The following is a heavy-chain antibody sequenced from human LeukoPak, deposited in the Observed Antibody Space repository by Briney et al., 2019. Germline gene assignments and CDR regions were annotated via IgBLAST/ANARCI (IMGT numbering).Heavy chain of an antibody. D-gene: IGHD3-16*02. CDR3: ATEPSPYHYVWGSYRSNWFDR. Sequence: ASVKVSCTASGYTFTSYGISRVRQAPGQGLEWMGWISAYNGNTNYAQKLQVRVTMTTDTSTSTAYMELRSLRSDDTAVYYCATEPSPYHYVWGSYRSNWFDRWGQGTLVTVSS. CDR2: ISAYNGNT. V-gene: IGHV1-18*01. J-gene: IGHJ5*02. CDR1: GYTFTSYG.